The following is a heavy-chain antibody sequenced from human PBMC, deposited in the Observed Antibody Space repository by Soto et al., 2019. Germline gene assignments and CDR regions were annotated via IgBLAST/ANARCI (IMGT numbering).Heavy chain of an antibody. D-gene: IGHD2-15*01. Sequence: ASVKVSCKASGYTFTSYAMHWVRQAPGQRLEWMGWINAGNGNTKYSQKFQGRVTITRDTSASTAYMELSSLRSEDTAVYYCARDLGYCSGGSCYSLNWFDPWGQGTLVTVYS. CDR3: ARDLGYCSGGSCYSLNWFDP. CDR2: INAGNGNT. CDR1: GYTFTSYA. V-gene: IGHV1-3*01. J-gene: IGHJ5*02.